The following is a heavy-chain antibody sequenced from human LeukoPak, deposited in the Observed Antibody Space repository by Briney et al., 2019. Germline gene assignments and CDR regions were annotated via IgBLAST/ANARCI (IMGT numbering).Heavy chain of an antibody. CDR3: ARGLIRMVRGVISTSS. CDR2: MNPNSGNT. J-gene: IGHJ4*02. Sequence: ASVKVSCKASGYTFTSYDINWVRQATGQGLEWMGWMNPNSGNTGYAQKFQGRVTMTRNTSISTAYMELSSLRSEDTAVYYCARGLIRMVRGVISTSSWGQGTLVTVSS. CDR1: GYTFTSYD. D-gene: IGHD3-10*01. V-gene: IGHV1-8*01.